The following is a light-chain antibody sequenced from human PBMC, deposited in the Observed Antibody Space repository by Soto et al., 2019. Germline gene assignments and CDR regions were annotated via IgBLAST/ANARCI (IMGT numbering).Light chain of an antibody. CDR2: GAS. V-gene: IGKV3-20*01. CDR1: QSVRRSY. Sequence: EIVLTHSPGIMSLSPWERATLSCRASQSVRRSYLAWYQQKPVQAPRLLIYGASSRATGIPDRFSGSGSGTDFTLTISRLEPEDFAVYYCQQYGSSRTFGQGTKVDNK. J-gene: IGKJ1*01. CDR3: QQYGSSRT.